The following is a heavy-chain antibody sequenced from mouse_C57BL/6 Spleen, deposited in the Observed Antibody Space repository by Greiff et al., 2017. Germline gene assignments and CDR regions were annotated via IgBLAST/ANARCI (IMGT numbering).Heavy chain of an antibody. Sequence: QVQLQQSGPELVKPGASVKLSCKASGYTFTSYDINWVKQRPGQGLEWIGWIYPRDGSTKYNEKFKGKATLTVDTSSSTAYMELRSLTSEDSAVYFCARKVLSRITTVVATPFAYWGQGTLVTVSA. CDR3: ARKVLSRITTVVATPFAY. CDR1: GYTFTSYD. CDR2: IYPRDGST. J-gene: IGHJ3*01. V-gene: IGHV1-85*01. D-gene: IGHD1-1*01.